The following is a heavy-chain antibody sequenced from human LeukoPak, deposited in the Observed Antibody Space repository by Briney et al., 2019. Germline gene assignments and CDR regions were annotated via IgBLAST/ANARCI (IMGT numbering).Heavy chain of an antibody. J-gene: IGHJ4*02. CDR3: ARDSPYYDSSGHYYDY. D-gene: IGHD3-22*01. V-gene: IGHV3-21*01. CDR1: GFTFSTYS. CDR2: ISGSSIYI. Sequence: GGSLRLSCAASGFTFSTYSMNWVRQAPGKGLEWVSSISGSSIYIYYADSVKGRFTISRDNAKNSLYLQMNSLRAEDTAVYYCARDSPYYDSSGHYYDYWGQGTLVTVSS.